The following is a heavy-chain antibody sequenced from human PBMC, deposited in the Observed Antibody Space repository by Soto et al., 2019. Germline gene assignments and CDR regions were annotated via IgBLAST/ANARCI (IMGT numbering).Heavy chain of an antibody. V-gene: IGHV3-30-3*01. CDR1: GFTFSNFS. D-gene: IGHD2-2*01. CDR2: ISYDGNDK. CDR3: ARDGTTQVTAGFDY. J-gene: IGHJ4*02. Sequence: PGGSLILSCAASGFTFSNFSMHWVRQAPGKGLECVAVISYDGNDKYHADSVKGRFTVSRDNSKNTLYVQMNSLRPEDTEIYYCARDGTTQVTAGFDYWGQGDMVTVSS.